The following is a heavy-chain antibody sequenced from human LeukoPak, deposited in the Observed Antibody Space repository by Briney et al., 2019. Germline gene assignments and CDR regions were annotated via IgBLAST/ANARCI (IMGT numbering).Heavy chain of an antibody. CDR1: GYTFTSYG. V-gene: IGHV1-18*01. J-gene: IGHJ3*02. Sequence: ASVKVSCKASGYTFTSYGISWVRQAPGQGLEWMGWISAYNGNTNYAQKLQGRVTITTDESTSTAYMELSSLRSEDTAVYYCARDHPSPAFDIWGQGTMVTASS. CDR3: ARDHPSPAFDI. CDR2: ISAYNGNT.